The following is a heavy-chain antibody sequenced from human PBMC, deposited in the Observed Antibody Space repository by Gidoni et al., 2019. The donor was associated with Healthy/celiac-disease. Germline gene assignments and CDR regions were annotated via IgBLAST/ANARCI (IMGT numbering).Heavy chain of an antibody. Sequence: QVQLVQSGAEVKKPGASVKVSCEASGYTFTSYAIHWVRQAPGQRLEWMGLIKAGNGNAKYSQKFQGRVTITRDTSANTAYMELSSLRSEDTAVFYCARGDRPFFGGGYYYYGMDVWGQGTTVTVSS. CDR2: IKAGNGNA. V-gene: IGHV1-3*01. CDR1: GYTFTSYA. D-gene: IGHD3-16*01. J-gene: IGHJ6*02. CDR3: ARGDRPFFGGGYYYYGMDV.